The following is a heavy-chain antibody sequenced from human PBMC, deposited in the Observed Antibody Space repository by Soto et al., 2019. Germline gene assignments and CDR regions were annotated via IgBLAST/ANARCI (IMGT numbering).Heavy chain of an antibody. CDR1: GVSIHNSHSF. CDR3: GRVVEGATRHTDFDS. V-gene: IGHV4-39*01. Sequence: SETLSLTCAVSGVSIHNSHSFWGWIRQPPGKGLEFIGSMYYSGGANYNPSLKSRVTISLDTSKNQFSLTVNSVTAADTAIYYCGRVVEGATRHTDFDSWGQGTLVTVSS. CDR2: MYYSGGA. D-gene: IGHD2-15*01. J-gene: IGHJ5*01.